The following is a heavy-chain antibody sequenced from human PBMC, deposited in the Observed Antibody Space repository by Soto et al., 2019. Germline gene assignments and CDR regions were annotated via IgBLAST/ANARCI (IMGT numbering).Heavy chain of an antibody. CDR3: ARQNGYDTGWRVYFDQ. CDR2: INHRGTT. CDR1: DDSISNKDYY. V-gene: IGHV4-39*01. J-gene: IGHJ4*02. Sequence: SETLSLTCTVSDDSISNKDYYGGWIRQPPGQGLEWIASINHRGTTYYNPSLKSRLTISVDTSNRQFSMRLTSVTAADTAIYYCARQNGYDTGWRVYFDQWGQGILVTFSS. D-gene: IGHD2-2*03.